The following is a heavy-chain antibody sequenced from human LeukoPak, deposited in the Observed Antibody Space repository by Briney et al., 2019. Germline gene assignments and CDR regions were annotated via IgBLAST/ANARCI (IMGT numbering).Heavy chain of an antibody. Sequence: GGSLRLSCAASGFTFSSYAMHWVRQAPGKGLEWVAVISYDGSNKYYADSVKGRFTISRDNSKNTLYLQMNSLRAEDTAVYYCARDLSCQDSGGSCYSAYWGQGTLVTVSS. V-gene: IGHV3-30*04. CDR1: GFTFSSYA. D-gene: IGHD2-15*01. CDR2: ISYDGSNK. J-gene: IGHJ4*02. CDR3: ARDLSCQDSGGSCYSAY.